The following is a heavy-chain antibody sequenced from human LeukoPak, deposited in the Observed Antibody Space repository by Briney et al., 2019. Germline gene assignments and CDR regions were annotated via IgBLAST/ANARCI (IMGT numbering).Heavy chain of an antibody. V-gene: IGHV3-33*01. D-gene: IGHD4-11*01. CDR1: GFTFNHYG. CDR3: ARDAQRGFDYSNSLQY. J-gene: IGHJ4*02. Sequence: GGSLRLSCAAAGFTFNHYGMHWVRQAPGKGLEWVSVIWIDGTNKYYAASVKGRFTISRDDFDKTVYLQMSSLRPDDTGVYYCARDAQRGFDYSNSLQYWGQGTPVTVST. CDR2: IWIDGTNK.